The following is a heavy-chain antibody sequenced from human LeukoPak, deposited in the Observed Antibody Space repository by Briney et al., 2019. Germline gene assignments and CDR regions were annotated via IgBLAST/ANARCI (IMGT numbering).Heavy chain of an antibody. CDR3: AREGYCSSTSCYVRY. Sequence: SETLSLTCTVSGGSISSYYWSLIRQPAGKGLEWIGRIYTSGSTNYNPSLKSRVTMSVDTSKNQFSLKLSSVTAADTAVYYCAREGYCSSTSCYVRYWGQGTLVTVSS. J-gene: IGHJ4*02. V-gene: IGHV4-4*07. CDR1: GGSISSYY. CDR2: IYTSGST. D-gene: IGHD2-2*01.